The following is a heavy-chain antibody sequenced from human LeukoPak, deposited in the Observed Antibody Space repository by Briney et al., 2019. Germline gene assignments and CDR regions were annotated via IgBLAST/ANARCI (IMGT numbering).Heavy chain of an antibody. CDR1: GFTFSSYA. J-gene: IGHJ4*02. D-gene: IGHD2-2*01. CDR3: AKVALLGYCSSASCPLDY. Sequence: GGSLRLSCAASGFTFSSYAMTWVRQAPGKGLEWVSGISASGGITYYADSVKGRVTVSRDNSKNTLYLQMNSLRAEDTAVYSCAKVALLGYCSSASCPLDYWGRGTLVTVSS. V-gene: IGHV3-23*01. CDR2: ISASGGIT.